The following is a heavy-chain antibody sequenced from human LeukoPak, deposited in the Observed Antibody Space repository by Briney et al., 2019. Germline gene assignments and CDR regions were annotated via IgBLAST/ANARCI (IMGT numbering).Heavy chain of an antibody. J-gene: IGHJ2*01. Sequence: SVTLSLTCTISGGSVGDYYWSWIRQSPGKGLEWIGYIYHTGSTSYSPSLKSRVTISADTSQNQFSLKLSSVTAADTAVYYCARLLTVDTWYFDLWGRGTLVTVSS. V-gene: IGHV4-59*02. CDR2: IYHTGST. D-gene: IGHD1-14*01. CDR3: ARLLTVDTWYFDL. CDR1: GGSVGDYY.